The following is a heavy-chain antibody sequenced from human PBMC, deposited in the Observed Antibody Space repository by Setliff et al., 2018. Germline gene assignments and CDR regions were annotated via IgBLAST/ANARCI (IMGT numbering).Heavy chain of an antibody. CDR2: TRNKVNNYST. J-gene: IGHJ6*03. Sequence: QPGGSLRLSCAASGFTFSTYAMHWVRQAPGKGLEWVARTRNKVNNYSTMYAASVGGRFTISRDESKNSLYLQMNSLRAEDTAVYYCVRDDVRGYYMDVWGKGTTVTVSS. CDR3: VRDDVRGYYMDV. V-gene: IGHV3-72*01. D-gene: IGHD3-10*02. CDR1: GFTFSTYA.